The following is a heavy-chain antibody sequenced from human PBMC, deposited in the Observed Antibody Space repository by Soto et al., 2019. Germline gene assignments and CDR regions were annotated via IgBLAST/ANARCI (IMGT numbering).Heavy chain of an antibody. D-gene: IGHD6-25*01. Sequence: SETLSLTCTVSGGSISSYYWSWIRQPPGKGLEWIGYIYYSGSTNYNPSLKSRVTISVDTSKNQFSLKLSSVTAADTAVYYCARPHGGSSGWDNWFVPWGQGTLVTVSS. CDR2: IYYSGST. J-gene: IGHJ5*02. V-gene: IGHV4-59*01. CDR3: ARPHGGSSGWDNWFVP. CDR1: GGSISSYY.